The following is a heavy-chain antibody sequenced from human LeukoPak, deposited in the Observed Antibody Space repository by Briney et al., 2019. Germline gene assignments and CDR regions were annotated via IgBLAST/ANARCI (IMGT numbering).Heavy chain of an antibody. Sequence: WASVKVSCKASGGTFSSYANSWVRQAPGQGLEWMGGIIPIFGTANYAQKFQGRVTITADESTSTAYMELSSLRSEDTAVYYCARGLMVGATILWFDPWGQGTLVTVSS. J-gene: IGHJ5*02. CDR2: IIPIFGTA. D-gene: IGHD1-26*01. V-gene: IGHV1-69*13. CDR1: GGTFSSYA. CDR3: ARGLMVGATILWFDP.